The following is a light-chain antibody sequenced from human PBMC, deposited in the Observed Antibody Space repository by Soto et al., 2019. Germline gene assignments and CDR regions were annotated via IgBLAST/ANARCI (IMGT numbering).Light chain of an antibody. CDR1: QSVDSNY. V-gene: IGKV3-20*01. J-gene: IGKJ3*01. CDR2: GAS. Sequence: EIVLTQSPGTLSLSPGERATLYCRASQSVDSNYLAWYQQKPGQAPRVLIYGASSRATGIPDRFSGSGSGADFTLTISRLEPEDFVVYYCQQYTTSPFTFGPGTKVDIK. CDR3: QQYTTSPFT.